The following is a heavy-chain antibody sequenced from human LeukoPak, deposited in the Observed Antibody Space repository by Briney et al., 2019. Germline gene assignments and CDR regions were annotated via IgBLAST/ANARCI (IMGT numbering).Heavy chain of an antibody. V-gene: IGHV1-8*01. Sequence: GASVKVSCKASGYTFTSFDINWVRQATGQGLEWMGWMNPNSGNTGYAQKFQGRLTMTRNTSISTAYMELSRLRSEDTAVYYCASARKYCSGGSCYSGYDYWGQGTLVTVSS. CDR3: ASARKYCSGGSCYSGYDY. CDR2: MNPNSGNT. CDR1: GYTFTSFD. D-gene: IGHD2-15*01. J-gene: IGHJ4*02.